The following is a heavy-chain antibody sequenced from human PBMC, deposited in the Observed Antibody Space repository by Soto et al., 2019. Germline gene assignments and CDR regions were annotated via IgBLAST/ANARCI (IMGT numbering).Heavy chain of an antibody. V-gene: IGHV3-15*07. Sequence: EVQLVESGGGLVKPGGSLRLSCAASGFTFNNAWMNWVRQAPGKGLEWVGRIKSKTDGGTRDYAAPVKGRFTISRDDSKNTLYLQMNSLKTEDTVVYYCSTLLYYDISGYSYWGQGTLVTVSS. J-gene: IGHJ4*02. D-gene: IGHD3-22*01. CDR3: STLLYYDISGYSY. CDR2: IKSKTDGGTR. CDR1: GFTFNNAW.